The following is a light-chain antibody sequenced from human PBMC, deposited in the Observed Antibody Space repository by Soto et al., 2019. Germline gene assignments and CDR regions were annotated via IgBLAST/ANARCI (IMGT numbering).Light chain of an antibody. J-gene: IGLJ2*01. CDR1: SSNIGSNT. V-gene: IGLV1-44*01. CDR2: SNN. Sequence: QSVLTQPPSASGTPGQRVTISCCGSSSNIGSNTVNWSQQLPGTAPKLLIYSNNQRPSGVPDRFSGSKSGTSASLAISGLQSEDEADYYCAAWDDSLNGVVFGGGPKLTVL. CDR3: AAWDDSLNGVV.